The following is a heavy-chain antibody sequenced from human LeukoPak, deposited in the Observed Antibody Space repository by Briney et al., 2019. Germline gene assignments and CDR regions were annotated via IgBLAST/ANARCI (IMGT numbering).Heavy chain of an antibody. CDR3: AKDPFYGRNYYYYYGMDV. Sequence: XGSLRLSCAASGFTFSSYGMHWVRQAPGKGLEWVAVISYDGSNKYYADSVKGRFTISRDNSKNTLYLQMNSLRAEDTAVYYCAKDPFYGRNYYYYYGMDVWGQGTTVTVSS. V-gene: IGHV3-30*18. D-gene: IGHD4-17*01. CDR2: ISYDGSNK. J-gene: IGHJ6*02. CDR1: GFTFSSYG.